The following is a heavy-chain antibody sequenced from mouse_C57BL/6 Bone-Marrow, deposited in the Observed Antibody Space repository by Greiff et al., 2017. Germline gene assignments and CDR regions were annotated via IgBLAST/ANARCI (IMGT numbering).Heavy chain of an antibody. V-gene: IGHV3-8*01. CDR3: SRFLYYGRVYFDF. Sequence: EVKLMESGPGLAKPSQTLSLTCSVTGYSITSDYWNWIRKFPGNKLEYMGYISYSGSTYYNPSLKSRISITRDTSKNQSYLKLNSVTTEDTATYYCSRFLYYGRVYFDFWGTGTTVTVSS. D-gene: IGHD2-1*01. J-gene: IGHJ1*03. CDR1: GYSITSDY. CDR2: ISYSGST.